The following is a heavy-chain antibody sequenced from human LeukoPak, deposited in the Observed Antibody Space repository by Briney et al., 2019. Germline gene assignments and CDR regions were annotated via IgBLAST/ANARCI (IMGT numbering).Heavy chain of an antibody. D-gene: IGHD4-17*01. Sequence: SVKVSCKASGGTFSSYAISWVRQAPGQGLEWMGGIIPIFGTANYAQKFQGRVTITADKSTSTAYMGLSSLRSEDTAAYYCASDYGAGGDYWGQGTLVTVSS. V-gene: IGHV1-69*06. CDR2: IIPIFGTA. CDR1: GGTFSSYA. CDR3: ASDYGAGGDY. J-gene: IGHJ4*02.